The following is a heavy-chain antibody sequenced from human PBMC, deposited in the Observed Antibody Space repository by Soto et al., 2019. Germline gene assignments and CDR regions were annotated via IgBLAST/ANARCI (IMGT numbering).Heavy chain of an antibody. Sequence: ASVKVSCKASGYTFTSYGISWVRQAPGQGLEWMGWISAYNGNTNYAQKLQGRVTMTTDTSTSTAYMELRSLRSDDTAVYYCARDRPSSYRSGGSCRRIYGMDVWGQGTTVTVSS. J-gene: IGHJ6*02. V-gene: IGHV1-18*04. CDR2: ISAYNGNT. CDR3: ARDRPSSYRSGGSCRRIYGMDV. CDR1: GYTFTSYG. D-gene: IGHD2-15*01.